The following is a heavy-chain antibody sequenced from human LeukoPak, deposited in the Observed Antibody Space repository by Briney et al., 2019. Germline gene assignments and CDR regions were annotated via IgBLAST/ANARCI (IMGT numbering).Heavy chain of an antibody. Sequence: SETLSLTCTVSGGSIGSSSYYWGWIRQPPGKGLEWIGSIYYSGSTYYNPSLKSRVTISVDTSKNQFSLKLSSVTAADTAVYYCARRSLRGWWFDPWGQGTLVTVSS. CDR3: ARRSLRGWWFDP. J-gene: IGHJ5*02. CDR1: GGSIGSSSYY. CDR2: IYYSGST. V-gene: IGHV4-39*07. D-gene: IGHD2-15*01.